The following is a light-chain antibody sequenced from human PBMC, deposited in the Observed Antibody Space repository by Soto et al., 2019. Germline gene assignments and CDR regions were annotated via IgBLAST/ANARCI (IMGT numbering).Light chain of an antibody. J-gene: IGKJ5*01. Sequence: EIVLTQSPGTLSLSPGERATLACRASQSLSSSYLAWYQQKSGQAPRLLIYGSFSRATGILDRFSGSGSGTDFTLTISRLEPEDFAVYYCQHYGSLITFGQGTRLEIK. CDR3: QHYGSLIT. CDR1: QSLSSSY. V-gene: IGKV3-20*01. CDR2: GSF.